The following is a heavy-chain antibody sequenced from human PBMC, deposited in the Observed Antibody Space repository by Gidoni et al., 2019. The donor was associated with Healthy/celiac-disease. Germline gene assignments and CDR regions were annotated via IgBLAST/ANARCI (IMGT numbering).Heavy chain of an antibody. D-gene: IGHD5-18*01. CDR3: ARKKGDTEAGAFDI. J-gene: IGHJ3*02. CDR1: GGPLSSSNW. Sequence: QVQLQESGPGLVKPSGTLSPTCAVPGGPLSSSNWWSWVRQPPGKGLEWIGEIYHSGSTNYNPSLKSRVTISVDKSKNQFSLKLSSVTAADTAVYYCARKKGDTEAGAFDIWGQGTMVTVSS. V-gene: IGHV4-4*02. CDR2: IYHSGST.